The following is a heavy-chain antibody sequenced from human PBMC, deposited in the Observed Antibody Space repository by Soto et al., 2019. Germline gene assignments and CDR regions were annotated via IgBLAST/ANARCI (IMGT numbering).Heavy chain of an antibody. J-gene: IGHJ5*02. CDR2: IYYSGST. CDR1: GGSITSGGYY. V-gene: IGHV4-31*03. D-gene: IGHD3-10*01. Sequence: SETLSRTCTVSGGSITSGGYYWSWLRQHPTKGLEWIGYIYYSGSTYYNPSLGSRLTLSADTSKNQLSLRLTSVTAADTAVYYCARDSMARGVINSGWFDPWGQGTLVTVSS. CDR3: ARDSMARGVINSGWFDP.